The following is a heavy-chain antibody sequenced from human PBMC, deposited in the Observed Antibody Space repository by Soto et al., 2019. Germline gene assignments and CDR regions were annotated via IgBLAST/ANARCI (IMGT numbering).Heavy chain of an antibody. CDR2: IYPGDSDT. Sequence: RGESLKISCKGSGYSFTSYWIGWVRQMPGKGLEWMGIIYPGDSDTRYSPSFQGQVTISADKSISTAYLQWSSLKASDTAMYYCARHGYSSSWGGWYYYYGMDVWGQGTTVTVSS. V-gene: IGHV5-51*01. CDR1: GYSFTSYW. CDR3: ARHGYSSSWGGWYYYYGMDV. D-gene: IGHD6-13*01. J-gene: IGHJ6*02.